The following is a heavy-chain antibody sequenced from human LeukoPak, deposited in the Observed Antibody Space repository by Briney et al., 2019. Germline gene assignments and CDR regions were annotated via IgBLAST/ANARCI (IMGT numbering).Heavy chain of an antibody. CDR3: ARSGFDY. CDR1: GFTFSSYS. V-gene: IGHV3-21*01. CDR2: ISSSSYI. Sequence: GGSLRLXCAASGFTFSSYSMNWVRQAPGKGLEWVSSISSSSYIYYADSVKGRFTISRDNAKNSLYLQMNSLRAEDTAVYYCARSGFDYWGQGTLVTVSS. J-gene: IGHJ4*02.